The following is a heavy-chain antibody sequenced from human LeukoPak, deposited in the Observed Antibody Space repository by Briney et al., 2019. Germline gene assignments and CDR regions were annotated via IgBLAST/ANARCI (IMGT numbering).Heavy chain of an antibody. Sequence: GGSLRLSCAASGFTFDDYAMHWVRQAPGKGLEWVSGISWNSGSIGYADSVKGRFTISRDNAKNSLYLQMNSLRAEDTALYYCAKEGPTPLWFGDYYYGMDVWGQGTTVTVSS. V-gene: IGHV3-9*01. CDR1: GFTFDDYA. J-gene: IGHJ6*02. D-gene: IGHD3-10*01. CDR3: AKEGPTPLWFGDYYYGMDV. CDR2: ISWNSGSI.